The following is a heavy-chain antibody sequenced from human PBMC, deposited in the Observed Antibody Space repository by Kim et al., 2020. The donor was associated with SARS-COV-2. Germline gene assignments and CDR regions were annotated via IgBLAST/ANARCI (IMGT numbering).Heavy chain of an antibody. Sequence: GGSLRLSCAASGLTFSSYNMNWVRRAPGKGLEWVSSISTSNNYIYYADSVKGRFTISSDNAKNSLYLQMNSLRAEDTAVYYCAREAALAYCGGDCYPGDAFDIWGQGTMVTVSS. CDR1: GLTFSSYN. CDR3: AREAALAYCGGDCYPGDAFDI. J-gene: IGHJ3*02. D-gene: IGHD2-21*02. V-gene: IGHV3-21*01. CDR2: ISTSNNYI.